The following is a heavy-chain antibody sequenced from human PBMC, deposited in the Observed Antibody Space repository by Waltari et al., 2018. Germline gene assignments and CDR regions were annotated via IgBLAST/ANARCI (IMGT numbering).Heavy chain of an antibody. V-gene: IGHV3-53*01. D-gene: IGHD2-2*01. J-gene: IGHJ4*02. CDR1: GFTVSSNY. CDR2: IYSGGST. Sequence: EVQLVESGGGLIQPGGSLRLSCAASGFTVSSNYMSWVRQAPGQGLEWVSVIYSGGSTYYADSVKGRFTISRDNSKNTLYLQMNSLRAEDTAVYYCARKDRDCSSTSCYWVDYWGQGTLVTVSS. CDR3: ARKDRDCSSTSCYWVDY.